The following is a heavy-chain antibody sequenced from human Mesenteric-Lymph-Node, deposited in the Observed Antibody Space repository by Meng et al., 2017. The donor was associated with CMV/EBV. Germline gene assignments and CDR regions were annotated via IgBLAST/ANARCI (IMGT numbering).Heavy chain of an antibody. D-gene: IGHD5-12*01. CDR2: LSAGGNT. CDR3: ARASTWRFDN. Sequence: LRLSGAASGFSVSSDYMSWVRQAPGKGLEWVSVLSAGGNTYYADSVKGRFTISRDNSKNTLYVQMNSLRVEDTALYYCARASTWRFDNWGQGTLVTVSS. CDR1: GFSVSSDY. J-gene: IGHJ4*02. V-gene: IGHV3-53*01.